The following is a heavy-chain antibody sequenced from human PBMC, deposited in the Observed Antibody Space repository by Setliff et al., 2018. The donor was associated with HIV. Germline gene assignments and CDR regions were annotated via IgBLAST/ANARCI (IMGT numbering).Heavy chain of an antibody. CDR2: ISSGGGYI. J-gene: IGHJ4*02. V-gene: IGHV3-21*06. D-gene: IGHD6-13*01. Sequence: PGGSLRLSCAASGFTFTIYSLNWVRQAPGKGLEWVSSISSGGGYIYYADSVKGRFAISRDSTKNSVYLQMNSLRAEDTAVYYCARGSTAGTSLNVRADSWGQGTLVTVSS. CDR3: ARGSTAGTSLNVRADS. CDR1: GFTFTIYS.